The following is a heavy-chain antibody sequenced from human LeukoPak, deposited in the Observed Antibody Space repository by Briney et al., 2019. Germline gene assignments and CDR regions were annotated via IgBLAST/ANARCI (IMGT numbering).Heavy chain of an antibody. CDR3: ARKWGVDY. J-gene: IGHJ4*02. V-gene: IGHV3-30*03. CDR2: ISYDGSNK. CDR1: GFTFSSYG. Sequence: GRSLRLSCAASGFTFSSYGMHWVRQAPGKGLEWVAVISYDGSNKYYVDSVKGRFTISRDNSKNTLYLQMNSLRAEDTAVYYCARKWGVDYWGQGTLVTVSS. D-gene: IGHD3-10*01.